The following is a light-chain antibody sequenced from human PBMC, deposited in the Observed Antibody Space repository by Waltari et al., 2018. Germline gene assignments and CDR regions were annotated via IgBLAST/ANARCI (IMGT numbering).Light chain of an antibody. J-gene: IGKJ4*01. Sequence: EIVLIQSPAILSFSPGERATLPCRASQSVGTYLAWYQQRPGQSPRLLIYDTSYRATGIPARFSGSGSETDFTLTISSRQPEDFAVYYCQQRRNWPLTFGGGTRVQI. CDR1: QSVGTY. CDR3: QQRRNWPLT. V-gene: IGKV3-11*01. CDR2: DTS.